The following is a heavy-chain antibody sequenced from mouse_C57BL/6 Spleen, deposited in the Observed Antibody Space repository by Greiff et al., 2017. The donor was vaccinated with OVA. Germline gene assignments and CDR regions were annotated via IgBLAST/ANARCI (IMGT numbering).Heavy chain of an antibody. Sequence: QVQLQQPGAELVMPGASVKLSCKASGYTFTSYWMHWVKQRPGQGLEWIGEIDPSDSYTNYNQKFKGKSTLTVDKSSSTAYMQLSSLTSEDSAVYYCARGGLYYYGSSYDYWGQGTTLTVSS. D-gene: IGHD1-1*01. J-gene: IGHJ2*01. CDR3: ARGGLYYYGSSYDY. CDR2: IDPSDSYT. CDR1: GYTFTSYW. V-gene: IGHV1-69*01.